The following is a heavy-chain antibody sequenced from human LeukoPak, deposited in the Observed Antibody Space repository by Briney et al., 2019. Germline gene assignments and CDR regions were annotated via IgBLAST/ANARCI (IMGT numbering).Heavy chain of an antibody. CDR2: IYYSGST. CDR3: ARHSSGSGIEAFDI. D-gene: IGHD3-10*01. J-gene: IGHJ3*02. Sequence: SETLSLTCTVSGGSISSSSYYWGWIRQPPGKGLDGIGSIYYSGSTYYNPSLKSRVTISVDTSKNQFSLKLSSVTAADTAVYYCARHSSGSGIEAFDIWGQGTMVTVSS. CDR1: GGSISSSSYY. V-gene: IGHV4-39*01.